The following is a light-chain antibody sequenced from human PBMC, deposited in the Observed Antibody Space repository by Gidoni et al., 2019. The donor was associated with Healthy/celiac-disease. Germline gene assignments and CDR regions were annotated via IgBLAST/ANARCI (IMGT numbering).Light chain of an antibody. CDR1: SLRSYY. J-gene: IGLJ2*01. Sequence: SSELTQDPAVSVALGQTVRITCQGDSLRSYYESWYQQKPGQAPVLVIYGKNNRPSGIPDRFSGSSSGNTASLTITGAQAEHEADYYCNSRDSSGNHVVFGGGTKLTVL. CDR3: NSRDSSGNHVV. CDR2: GKN. V-gene: IGLV3-19*01.